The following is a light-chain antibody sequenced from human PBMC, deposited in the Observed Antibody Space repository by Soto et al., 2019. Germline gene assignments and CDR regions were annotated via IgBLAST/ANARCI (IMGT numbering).Light chain of an antibody. J-gene: IGLJ2*01. V-gene: IGLV2-11*01. Sequence: QSALTQPRSVSGSPGQSVTISCTGTSSDVGGYNYVSWYQQHPGKAPKLMIYDVSKRPSGVPDRFSGSKSGNTASLTISGLQAEDEADYYCCSYAGFGVFGGGTQLTVL. CDR3: CSYAGFGV. CDR1: SSDVGGYNY. CDR2: DVS.